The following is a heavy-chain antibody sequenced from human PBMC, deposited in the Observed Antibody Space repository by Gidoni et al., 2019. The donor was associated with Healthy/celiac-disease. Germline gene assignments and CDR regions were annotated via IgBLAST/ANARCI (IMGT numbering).Heavy chain of an antibody. Sequence: QVTLKESGPALVKPTQTLTLTCTFSGFSLSTRGMRVSWIRQPPRKALEWLARIDWDDDKFYSTSLKTRLTISKDTSKNQVVLTMTNMDPVDTATYYCARMMDYYFDYWGQGTLVTVSS. J-gene: IGHJ4*02. CDR2: IDWDDDK. CDR3: ARMMDYYFDY. CDR1: GFSLSTRGMR. V-gene: IGHV2-70*04. D-gene: IGHD2-2*03.